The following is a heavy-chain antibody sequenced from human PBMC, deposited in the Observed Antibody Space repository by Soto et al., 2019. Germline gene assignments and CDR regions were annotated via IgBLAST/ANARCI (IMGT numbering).Heavy chain of an antibody. V-gene: IGHV1-69*01. CDR2: IIPIFGTA. CDR3: ARAYCSSTSCSYYYYGMDV. CDR1: GGTFSSYA. J-gene: IGHJ6*02. D-gene: IGHD2-2*01. Sequence: QVQLVQSGAEVKKPGSSVKVSCKASGGTFSSYAISWVRQAPGQGLEWMGGIIPIFGTANYAQKFQGRVTITADESTSTAYMELSSLRSEDTAVYYCARAYCSSTSCSYYYYGMDVWGQGTTVTVSS.